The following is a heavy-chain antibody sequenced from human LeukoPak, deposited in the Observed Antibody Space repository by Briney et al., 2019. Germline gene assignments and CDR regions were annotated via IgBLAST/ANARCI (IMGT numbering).Heavy chain of an antibody. Sequence: ASVKVSCKASGYTFTGYYMHWVRHAPGQGLGWMGWINPKSGGTNYAQKFQGRVTMTRNTPITTAHMERSRLTSHATAVYFGAREAVAGNYFDYWGEGTLVTVSS. V-gene: IGHV1-2*02. CDR2: INPKSGGT. D-gene: IGHD6-19*01. CDR3: AREAVAGNYFDY. J-gene: IGHJ4*02. CDR1: GYTFTGYY.